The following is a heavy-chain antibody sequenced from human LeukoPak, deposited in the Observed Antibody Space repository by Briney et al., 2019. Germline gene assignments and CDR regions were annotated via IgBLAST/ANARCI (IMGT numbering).Heavy chain of an antibody. D-gene: IGHD4-11*01. V-gene: IGHV3-23*01. J-gene: IGHJ6*03. CDR3: AKVTVTTKNTLYYYMDV. Sequence: PGGSLRLSCAASGFTFSSYAMSWVRQAPGKGLEWVSAISGSGGSTYYADSVKGRFTISRDNSKNALYLQMNSLRAEDTAVYYCAKVTVTTKNTLYYYMDVWGKGTTVTVSS. CDR1: GFTFSSYA. CDR2: ISGSGGST.